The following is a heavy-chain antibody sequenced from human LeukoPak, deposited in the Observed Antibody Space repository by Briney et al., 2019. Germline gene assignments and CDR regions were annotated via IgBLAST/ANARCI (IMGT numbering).Heavy chain of an antibody. CDR3: ARRSGSSSFDY. V-gene: IGHV3-21*01. CDR1: GFTFSSYS. J-gene: IGHJ4*02. Sequence: GGSLRLSCAASGFTFSSYSMNWVRQAPGKGLEWVSSISSSSSYIYYADSVKVRFTISRDNAKNSLYLQMNSLRAEDTAVYYCARRSGSSSFDYWGQGTLVTVSS. CDR2: ISSSSSYI. D-gene: IGHD1-26*01.